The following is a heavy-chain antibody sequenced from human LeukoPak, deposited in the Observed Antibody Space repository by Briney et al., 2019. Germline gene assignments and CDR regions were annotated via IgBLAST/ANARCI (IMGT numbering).Heavy chain of an antibody. CDR2: ISSSSSYI. V-gene: IGHV3-21*01. D-gene: IGHD6-13*01. CDR3: ARISGIAAAGHYFDY. CDR1: GFTFSSYS. Sequence: GGSLRLSCAASGFTFSSYSTNWVRQAPGKGLEWVSSISSSSSYIYYADSVKGRFTISRDNAKNSLYLQMNSLRAEDTAVYYCARISGIAAAGHYFDYWGQGTLVTVSS. J-gene: IGHJ4*02.